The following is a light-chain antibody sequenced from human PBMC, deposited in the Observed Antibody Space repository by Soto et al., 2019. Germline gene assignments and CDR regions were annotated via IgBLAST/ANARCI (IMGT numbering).Light chain of an antibody. CDR3: QQSYNTPYT. CDR1: QSISNY. Sequence: DIQMTQSPSSLSASVGDRVTITCRASQSISNYLNWYQGKPGKAPKLLIYAASTLHSGVPSRFSGSGSGTDSTLTIKSLQPEDFATYYCQQSYNTPYTFGQGTKLEIK. J-gene: IGKJ2*01. V-gene: IGKV1-39*01. CDR2: AAS.